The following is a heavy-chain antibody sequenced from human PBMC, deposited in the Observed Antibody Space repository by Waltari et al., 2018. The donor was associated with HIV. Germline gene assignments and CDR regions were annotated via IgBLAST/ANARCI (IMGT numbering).Heavy chain of an antibody. Sequence: QVQLQVSGPALALPSRTLSLTCPAPGASISSYHRTWFPPPAGKGLEWVGRIYTSENTHYSPSLKSRVTMSVDTSKNQFSLKLSSVTAADTAVYYCARERDYSDTRALDYWGQGTLVTVSS. D-gene: IGHD4-17*01. V-gene: IGHV4-4*07. CDR2: IYTSENT. CDR1: GASISSYH. CDR3: ARERDYSDTRALDY. J-gene: IGHJ4*02.